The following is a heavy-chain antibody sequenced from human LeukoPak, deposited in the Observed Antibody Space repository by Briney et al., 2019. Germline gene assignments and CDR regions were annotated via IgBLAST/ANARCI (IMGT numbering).Heavy chain of an antibody. CDR1: GYTFTGYY. J-gene: IGHJ6*02. D-gene: IGHD4-23*01. Sequence: ASVKVSCKASGYTFTGYYMHWVRQAPGQGLEWMGWINPNSGGTNYAQKFQGRVTKTRDTSISTAYMELSRLRSDDTAVYYCARYMTTVVRPYYYGMDVWGQGTTVTVSS. CDR2: INPNSGGT. V-gene: IGHV1-2*02. CDR3: ARYMTTVVRPYYYGMDV.